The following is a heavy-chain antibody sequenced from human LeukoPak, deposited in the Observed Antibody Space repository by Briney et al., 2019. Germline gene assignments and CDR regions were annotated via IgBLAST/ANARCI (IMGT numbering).Heavy chain of an antibody. J-gene: IGHJ5*02. Sequence: GGSLRLSCAASGFTFSSYAMHWVRQAPGEGLEWVAVISYDGSNKYYADSVKGRFTISRDNSKNTLYLQMNSLRAEDTAIYYCARDKLLEYGNWFDPWGQGTLVTVSS. D-gene: IGHD4/OR15-4a*01. CDR3: ARDKLLEYGNWFDP. V-gene: IGHV3-30-3*01. CDR2: ISYDGSNK. CDR1: GFTFSSYA.